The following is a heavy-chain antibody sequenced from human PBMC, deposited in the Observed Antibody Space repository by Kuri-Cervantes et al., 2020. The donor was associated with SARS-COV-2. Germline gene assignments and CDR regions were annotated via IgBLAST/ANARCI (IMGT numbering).Heavy chain of an antibody. Sequence: GGSLRLSCAASGFTVSSNYMSWVRQAPGKGLEWVSVIYSGGSTYYADSVKGRFTISRDNSKNTLYLQMNSLRAEDTAVYYCARDGLLRFLEWLFMYYFDYWGQGTLVTVSS. CDR1: GFTVSSNY. J-gene: IGHJ4*02. CDR2: IYSGGST. D-gene: IGHD3-3*01. CDR3: ARDGLLRFLEWLFMYYFDY. V-gene: IGHV3-66*02.